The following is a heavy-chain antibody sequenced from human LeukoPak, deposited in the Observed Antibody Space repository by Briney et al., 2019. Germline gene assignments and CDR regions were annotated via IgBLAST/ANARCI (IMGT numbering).Heavy chain of an antibody. J-gene: IGHJ6*02. CDR1: GYTLTELS. V-gene: IGHV1-24*01. CDR2: FDPEAGET. Sequence: ASVKVSCKVSGYTLTELSMHWVRQAPGKGREWMGGFDPEAGETIYAQKFQGRVTMTEDTSTDTAYMELSSLRSEDTAVYYCATGGGRFLEWSPLNYYYGMDVWGQGTTVTGSS. D-gene: IGHD3-3*01. CDR3: ATGGGRFLEWSPLNYYYGMDV.